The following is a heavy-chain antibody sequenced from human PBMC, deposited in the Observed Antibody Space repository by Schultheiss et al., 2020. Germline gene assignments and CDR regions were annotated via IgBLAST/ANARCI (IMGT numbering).Heavy chain of an antibody. CDR2: ISGSGGST. D-gene: IGHD6-6*01. CDR1: GFTFSSYA. J-gene: IGHJ6*03. Sequence: ETLSLTCAASGFTFSSYAMSWVRQAPGKGLEWVSAISGSGGSTYYADSVKGRFTISRDNSKNTLYLQMNSLRAEDTAVYYCASNGVPGRYSSSYHYYYYYMDVWGKGTTVTVSS. V-gene: IGHV3-23*01. CDR3: ASNGVPGRYSSSYHYYYYYMDV.